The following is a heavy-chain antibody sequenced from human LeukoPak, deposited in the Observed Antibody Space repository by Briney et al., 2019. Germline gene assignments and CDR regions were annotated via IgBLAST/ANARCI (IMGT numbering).Heavy chain of an antibody. CDR1: GFTFNTYA. CDR3: ARDPTGNDAFDI. V-gene: IGHV3-7*04. CDR2: LNQDGSEK. D-gene: IGHD1-1*01. Sequence: GSLRLSCSASGFTFNTYAMSWVRQAPGKGLEWVANLNQDGSEKYFVDSVKGRFTISRDNGWNSLYLLMNSLRAEDTAVYYCARDPTGNDAFDIWGQGTMVTVSS. J-gene: IGHJ3*02.